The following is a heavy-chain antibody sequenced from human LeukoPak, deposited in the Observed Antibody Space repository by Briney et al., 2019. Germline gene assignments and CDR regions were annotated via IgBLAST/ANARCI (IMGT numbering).Heavy chain of an antibody. J-gene: IGHJ5*02. CDR2: IWYDGSND. D-gene: IGHD2-21*01. CDR1: GFTFGNFG. CDR3: AKDPYRVVVATGNYLDP. Sequence: GRSLRLSCVTSGFTFGNFGMYWVRQTPDKGLEWVAVIWYDGSNDDYADSVKGRFTISRDNSKSTLYLQMNSLRVEDTAVYYCAKDPYRVVVATGNYLDPWGQGTLVTVSA. V-gene: IGHV3-33*06.